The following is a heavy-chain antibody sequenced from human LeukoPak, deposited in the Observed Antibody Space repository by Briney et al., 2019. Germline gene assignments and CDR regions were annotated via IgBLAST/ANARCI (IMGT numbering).Heavy chain of an antibody. CDR1: GFTFDDYA. J-gene: IGHJ4*02. CDR2: ISGDGGRT. Sequence: GGSLRLSCVVSGFTFDDYAMHWVRQGPGKGLEWVSLISGDGGRTYYAGSVKGRFTISRDNSKNSLYLEVNSLRTEDTALYYCAKDILSGFYETFDYWGQGTLVTVSS. V-gene: IGHV3-43*02. D-gene: IGHD6-19*01. CDR3: AKDILSGFYETFDY.